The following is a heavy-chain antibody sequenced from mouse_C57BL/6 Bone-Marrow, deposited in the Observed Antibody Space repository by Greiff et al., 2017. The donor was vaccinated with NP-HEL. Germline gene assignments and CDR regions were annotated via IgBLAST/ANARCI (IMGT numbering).Heavy chain of an antibody. D-gene: IGHD1-1*01. CDR1: GFTFSSYA. J-gene: IGHJ1*03. CDR2: ISSGGDYI. V-gene: IGHV5-9-1*02. Sequence: EVQGVESGEGLVKPGGSLKLSCAASGFTFSSYAMSWVRQTPEKRLEWVAYISSGGDYIYSADTVKGRFTISRDNARNTLYLQMSSLKSEDTAMYYCTRVFWSYGSSHWYFDVWGTGTTVTVSS. CDR3: TRVFWSYGSSHWYFDV.